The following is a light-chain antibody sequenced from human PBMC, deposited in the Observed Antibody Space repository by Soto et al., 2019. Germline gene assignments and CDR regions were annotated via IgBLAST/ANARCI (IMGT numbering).Light chain of an antibody. CDR3: SSYTSSNPVGVI. CDR1: SSDVGGYNY. Sequence: QSVLPQPASLSGSPGQSITISCTGTSSDVGGYNYVSWYQQHPGKAPKLMIFDVSNRPSGVSNRFSGSKSGNTAYLTISGLQAEDEADYYCSSYTSSNPVGVIFGGGTKLTVL. V-gene: IGLV2-14*01. CDR2: DVS. J-gene: IGLJ2*01.